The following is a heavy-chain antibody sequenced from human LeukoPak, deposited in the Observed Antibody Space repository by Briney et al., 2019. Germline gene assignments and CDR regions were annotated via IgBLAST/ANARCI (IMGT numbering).Heavy chain of an antibody. CDR2: LSGSGGTT. D-gene: IGHD6-19*01. J-gene: IGHJ3*02. CDR1: GFTFSNYA. CDR3: ARVGWLDAFDI. Sequence: PGGSLRLSCAASGFTFSNYAMSWVRQAPGKGLEWVSALSGSGGTTFYADSVKGRFTISRDNSKNTLYLQMNSLRAEDTAVCYCARVGWLDAFDIWGQGTMVTVSS. V-gene: IGHV3-23*01.